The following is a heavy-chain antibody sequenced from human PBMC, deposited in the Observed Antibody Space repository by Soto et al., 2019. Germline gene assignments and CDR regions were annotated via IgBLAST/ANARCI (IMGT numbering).Heavy chain of an antibody. CDR2: ISWNSGSI. CDR3: AKDSSYRTSPNMDV. V-gene: IGHV3-9*01. Sequence: GGSLRLSCAASGFTFDDYAMHWVRQAPGKGLEWVSGISWNSGSIGYADSVKGRFTISRDNAKNSLYLQMNSLRAEDTALYYCAKDSSYRTSPNMDVWGKGTTVTVSS. D-gene: IGHD2-2*01. J-gene: IGHJ6*03. CDR1: GFTFDDYA.